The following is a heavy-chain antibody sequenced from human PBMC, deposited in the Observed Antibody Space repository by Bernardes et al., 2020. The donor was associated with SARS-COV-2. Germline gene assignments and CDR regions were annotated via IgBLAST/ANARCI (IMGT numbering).Heavy chain of an antibody. D-gene: IGHD3-3*01. CDR2: IYYSGST. CDR1: GGSISSSSYY. CDR3: ARHLVGSITIFGVVNRYGMDV. J-gene: IGHJ6*02. V-gene: IGHV4-39*01. Sequence: SETLSLTCTVSGGSISSSSYYWGWIRQPPGKGLEWIGSIYYSGSTYYNPSLKSRVTISVDTSKNQFSLKLSSVTAADTAVYYCARHLVGSITIFGVVNRYGMDVWGQGTTVTVSS.